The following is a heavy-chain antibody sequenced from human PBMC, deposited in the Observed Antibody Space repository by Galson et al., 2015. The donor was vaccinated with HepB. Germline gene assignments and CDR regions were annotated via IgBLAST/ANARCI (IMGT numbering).Heavy chain of an antibody. CDR2: INHSGST. D-gene: IGHD2-15*01. J-gene: IGHJ5*02. Sequence: LSLTCAVYGGSFSGYYWSWIRQPPGKGLEWIGEINHSGSTNYNPSLKSRVTISVDTSKNQFSLKLSSVTAADTAVYYCARRAGYCSGGSCYGNWFDPWGQGTLVTVSS. V-gene: IGHV4-34*01. CDR3: ARRAGYCSGGSCYGNWFDP. CDR1: GGSFSGYY.